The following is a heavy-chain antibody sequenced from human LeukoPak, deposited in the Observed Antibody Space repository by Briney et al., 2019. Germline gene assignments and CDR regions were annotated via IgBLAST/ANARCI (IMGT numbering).Heavy chain of an antibody. V-gene: IGHV3-30*18. CDR3: AKEGGGFGESDDAFDI. D-gene: IGHD3-10*01. J-gene: IGHJ3*02. Sequence: GGSLRLSCAASGFTFSSYGMHWVRQASGKGLEWVAVISYDGSNKYYADSVKGRFTISRDNSKNTLYLQMNSLRAEDTAVYYCAKEGGGFGESDDAFDIWGQGTMVTVSS. CDR2: ISYDGSNK. CDR1: GFTFSSYG.